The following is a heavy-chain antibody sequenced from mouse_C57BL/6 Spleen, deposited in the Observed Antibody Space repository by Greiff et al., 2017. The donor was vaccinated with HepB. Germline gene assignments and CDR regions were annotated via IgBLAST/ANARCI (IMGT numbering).Heavy chain of an antibody. CDR2: INPSNGGT. CDR1: GYTFTSYW. CDR3: ARGGYSNHYAMDY. V-gene: IGHV1-53*01. D-gene: IGHD2-5*01. J-gene: IGHJ4*01. Sequence: QVQLQQPGTELVKPGASVKLSRKASGYTFTSYWMHWVKQRPGQGLEWIGNINPSNGGTNYNEKFKSKATLTVDKSSSTAYMQLSSLTSEDSAVYYCARGGYSNHYAMDYWGQGTSVTVSS.